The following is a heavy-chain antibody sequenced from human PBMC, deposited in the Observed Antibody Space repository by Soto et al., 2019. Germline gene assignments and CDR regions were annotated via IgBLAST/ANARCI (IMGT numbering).Heavy chain of an antibody. V-gene: IGHV3-7*01. Sequence: EVQLVESGGGLVKPGGPLNLPFAPSGFTFSSFGLSWVGRPQGKGREGVANIKQDGSEKYYVDSMKGRFTISRDNAKNSLYLQMNSLRAEDTAVYYCARDVSSLLGYYYGMDVWGQGTTVTVSS. CDR3: ARDVSSLLGYYYGMDV. J-gene: IGHJ6*02. D-gene: IGHD2-15*01. CDR1: GFTFSSFG. CDR2: IKQDGSEK.